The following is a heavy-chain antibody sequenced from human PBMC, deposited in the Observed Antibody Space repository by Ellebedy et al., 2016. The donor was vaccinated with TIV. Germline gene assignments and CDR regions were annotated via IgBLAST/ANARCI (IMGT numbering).Heavy chain of an antibody. CDR2: ISVNSNTI. V-gene: IGHV3-48*02. J-gene: IGHJ4*02. D-gene: IGHD3-22*01. CDR1: GFNFRSYS. CDR3: AREPYYPYYFDY. Sequence: GGSLRLSXAASGFNFRSYSLTRVRQAPGKGLEWISYISVNSNTIYYADSVKGRFTISRDNAKNSLSLHMNSLRDEDTAVYYCAREPYYPYYFDYWGQGTLVTVSS.